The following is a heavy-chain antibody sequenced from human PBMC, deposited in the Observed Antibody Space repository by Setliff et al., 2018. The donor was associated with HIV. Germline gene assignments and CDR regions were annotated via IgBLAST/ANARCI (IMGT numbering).Heavy chain of an antibody. D-gene: IGHD3-10*01. J-gene: IGHJ6*04. V-gene: IGHV4-31*03. CDR1: GGSISSGGYY. CDR3: ARDITMVRGVMGV. Sequence: SETLSLTCTVSGGSISSGGYYWSWIRQHPGKGLEWIGYIYYSGSTYYNPSLKSRVTISVDTSKNQFSLKLSSVTAADTAVYYCARDITMVRGVMGVWGKGTTVTVSS. CDR2: IYYSGST.